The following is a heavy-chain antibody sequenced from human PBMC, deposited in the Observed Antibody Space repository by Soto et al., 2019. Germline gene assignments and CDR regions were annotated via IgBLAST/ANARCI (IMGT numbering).Heavy chain of an antibody. V-gene: IGHV3-33*01. J-gene: IGHJ6*02. D-gene: IGHD2-2*01. CDR1: GFTFRSYG. Sequence: QMQLVESGGGVVQPGRSLRLSCAASGFTFRSYGIHWVRQAPGKGLGWVALIWFGGSKKDYVDSVKGRFAVSRDNSKNTLYLQMNSLRVEDTAVYYCARDRLVPYGYGMEVWGQGTTVTVSS. CDR2: IWFGGSKK. CDR3: ARDRLVPYGYGMEV.